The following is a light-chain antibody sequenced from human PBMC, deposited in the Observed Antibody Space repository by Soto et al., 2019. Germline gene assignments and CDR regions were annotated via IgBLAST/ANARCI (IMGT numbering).Light chain of an antibody. CDR1: SSDLGGHKS. Sequence: QSALTQPASLSGSPGQSITISCTGASSDLGGHKSVSWFQQHPGKAPRLIISEVSYRPSGISSRFSGSKSANMASLTISGLQSDDEADYYCCSYTTNSSVVFGGGTKLTVL. V-gene: IGLV2-14*03. J-gene: IGLJ2*01. CDR2: EVS. CDR3: CSYTTNSSVV.